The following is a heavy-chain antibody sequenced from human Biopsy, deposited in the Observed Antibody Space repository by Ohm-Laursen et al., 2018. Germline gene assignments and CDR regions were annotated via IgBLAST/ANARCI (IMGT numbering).Heavy chain of an antibody. D-gene: IGHD2/OR15-2a*01. CDR1: GGSISSDY. CDR3: ARATNSTGRPYYYFYGMDV. Sequence: SDTLSLTCTVSGGSISSDYWSWIRQTPGKGLEWIGYIYYSGSTNHNPSLKSRVTISVDTSKNQFSLRLNSVTAADTAVYYCARATNSTGRPYYYFYGMDVWGQGTTVTVSS. CDR2: IYYSGST. J-gene: IGHJ6*02. V-gene: IGHV4-59*07.